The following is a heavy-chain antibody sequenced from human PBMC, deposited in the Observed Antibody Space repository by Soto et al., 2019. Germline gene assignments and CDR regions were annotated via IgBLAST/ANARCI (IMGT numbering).Heavy chain of an antibody. V-gene: IGHV4-31*03. CDR2: IYYSGST. D-gene: IGHD5-18*01. CDR3: ARKGRGYSYGQLDY. CDR1: GGSISSGGYY. J-gene: IGHJ4*02. Sequence: SETLSLTCTVSGGSISSGGYYWSWTRQHPGKGLEWIGYIYYSGSTYYNPSLKSRVTISVDTSKNQFSLKLSSVTAADTAVYYCARKGRGYSYGQLDYWGQGTLVTVSS.